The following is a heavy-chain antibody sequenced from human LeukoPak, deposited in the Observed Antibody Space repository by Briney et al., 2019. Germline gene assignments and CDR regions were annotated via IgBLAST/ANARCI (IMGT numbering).Heavy chain of an antibody. CDR2: IIPIFGTA. CDR3: AREGYDSSGYPPTALNHDAFDI. Sequence: ASVKVSCKASGGTFSSYAISWVRQAPGQGLEWMGGIIPIFGTANYAQKFQGRVTITADESTSTAYMELSSLRSEDTAVYYCAREGYDSSGYPPTALNHDAFDIWGQGTMVTVSS. CDR1: GGTFSSYA. J-gene: IGHJ3*02. D-gene: IGHD3-22*01. V-gene: IGHV1-69*13.